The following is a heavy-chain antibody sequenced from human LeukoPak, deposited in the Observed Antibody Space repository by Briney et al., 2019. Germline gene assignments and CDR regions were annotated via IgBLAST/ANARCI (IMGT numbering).Heavy chain of an antibody. CDR3: ARDRDYYGSGSPDNWFDP. CDR2: MNPNSGNT. CDR1: GYTFTSYD. V-gene: IGHV1-8*01. D-gene: IGHD3-10*01. J-gene: IGHJ5*02. Sequence: ASVKVSCKASGYTFTSYDINWVRQATGQGLEWMGWMNPNSGNTGYAQKFQGRVTMTRDTSTSTVYMELSSLRSEDTAVYYCARDRDYYGSGSPDNWFDPWGQGTLVTVSS.